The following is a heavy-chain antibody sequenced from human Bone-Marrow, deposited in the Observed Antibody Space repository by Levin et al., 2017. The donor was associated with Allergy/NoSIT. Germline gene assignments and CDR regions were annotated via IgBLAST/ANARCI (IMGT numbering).Heavy chain of an antibody. Sequence: QSGGSLRLSCAASGFAFSGHGMNWVRQAPGKGLQWIAYINVGSSTIYYADSVRGRFTVSRDNAKSSLDLQMNSLRVEDTAIYYCARSEASSYAGETVGDYWGRGTLVNVSS. CDR1: GFAFSGHG. CDR3: ARSEASSYAGETVGDY. D-gene: IGHD1-14*01. CDR2: INVGSSTI. V-gene: IGHV3-48*04. J-gene: IGHJ4*02.